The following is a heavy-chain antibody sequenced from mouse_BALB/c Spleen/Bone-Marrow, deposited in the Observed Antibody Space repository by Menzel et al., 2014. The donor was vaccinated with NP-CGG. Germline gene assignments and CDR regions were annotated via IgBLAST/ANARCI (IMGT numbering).Heavy chain of an antibody. Sequence: DVKLVESGGGLVQPGGSLKLSCAASGFTFSSYTMSWFRQIPEKRLEWVAYISNGGGTTYYPDTVKGRFTISRDNAKNTLYLQMSSLKSEDTAMYYCVRHSTVVVADYWGQGTTLTVSS. CDR1: GFTFSSYT. CDR3: VRHSTVVVADY. D-gene: IGHD1-1*02. CDR2: ISNGGGTT. V-gene: IGHV5-12-2*01. J-gene: IGHJ2*01.